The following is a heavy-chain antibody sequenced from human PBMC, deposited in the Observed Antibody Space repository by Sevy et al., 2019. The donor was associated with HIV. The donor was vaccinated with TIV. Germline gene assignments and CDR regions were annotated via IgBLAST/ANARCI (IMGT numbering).Heavy chain of an antibody. CDR3: ARELWPGDY. CDR1: GFTFSDYF. Sequence: GGSLRLSCPASGFTFSDYFMGWVRQAPGRGLEWVVNMNQDGSQKKHVDSVKGRFTISRDNAKNSLYLQMNRLRVNDTAVYYCARELWPGDYWGQGTLVTVSS. V-gene: IGHV3-7*01. CDR2: MNQDGSQK. D-gene: IGHD2-21*01. J-gene: IGHJ4*02.